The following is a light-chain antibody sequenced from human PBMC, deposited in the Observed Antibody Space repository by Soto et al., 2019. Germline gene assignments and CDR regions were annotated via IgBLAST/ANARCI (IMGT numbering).Light chain of an antibody. CDR2: GAS. Sequence: EIVLTQSPGTLSLSPGEGATLSWRASQSFSSSYLAWYQQKPGQAPRLLIYGASSRATGIPDRFSGSGSGTDFTLTISRLEPEDFAVYYCQQYGSSPWTFGQGTKVDIK. CDR3: QQYGSSPWT. CDR1: QSFSSSY. J-gene: IGKJ1*01. V-gene: IGKV3-20*01.